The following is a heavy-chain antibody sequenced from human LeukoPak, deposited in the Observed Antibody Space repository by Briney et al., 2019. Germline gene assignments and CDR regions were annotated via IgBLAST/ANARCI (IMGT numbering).Heavy chain of an antibody. Sequence: GGSLRLSCAASGFTFSSYGMHWVRQAPGKGLEWVAVISYDGSNKYYADSVKGPFTISRDNSKNTLYLQMNSLRAEDTAVYYCAKRGVYGSGNAFDIWGQGTMVTVSS. CDR1: GFTFSSYG. CDR2: ISYDGSNK. D-gene: IGHD3-10*01. V-gene: IGHV3-30*18. CDR3: AKRGVYGSGNAFDI. J-gene: IGHJ3*02.